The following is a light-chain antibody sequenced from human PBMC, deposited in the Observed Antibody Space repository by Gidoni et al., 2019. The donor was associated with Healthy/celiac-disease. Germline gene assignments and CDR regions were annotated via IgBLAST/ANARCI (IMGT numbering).Light chain of an antibody. V-gene: IGKV3-11*01. CDR1: QSVSSY. CDR3: QQRSNWPPWT. J-gene: IGKJ1*01. CDR2: EAS. Sequence: LSCRASQSVSSYLAWYQQKPGQAPRLLIYEASNRATGIPARFSGSGSGTDFTLTISSLEPEDFAVYYCQQRSNWPPWTFGQGTKVEIK.